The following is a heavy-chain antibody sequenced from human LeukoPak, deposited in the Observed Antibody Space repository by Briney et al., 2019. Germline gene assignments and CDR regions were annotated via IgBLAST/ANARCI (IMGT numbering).Heavy chain of an antibody. CDR1: GGTFSSYA. D-gene: IGHD2-2*01. CDR2: IIPIFGTA. CDR3: ARAPGYCSSTSCYARGASFGGWFDP. Sequence: GASVKVSCKASGGTFSSYAISWVRQAPGQGLEWMGGIIPIFGTANYAQKFQGRVTITADESTSTAYMELSSLRSEDTAVYYCARAPGYCSSTSCYARGASFGGWFDPWGQGTLVTVSS. J-gene: IGHJ5*02. V-gene: IGHV1-69*13.